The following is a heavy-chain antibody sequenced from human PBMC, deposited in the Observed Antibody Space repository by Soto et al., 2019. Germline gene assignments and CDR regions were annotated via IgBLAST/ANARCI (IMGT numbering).Heavy chain of an antibody. Sequence: PEASVKVSCKASGYTFTGYYMHCVRQAPGQGLEWMGWINPNSGGTNYAQKFQGWVTMTRDTSISTAYMELSRLRSDDTAVYYCARDNRIPVGYYGMDVWGQGTTVTVS. V-gene: IGHV1-2*04. CDR2: INPNSGGT. CDR1: GYTFTGYY. J-gene: IGHJ6*02. D-gene: IGHD2-21*01. CDR3: ARDNRIPVGYYGMDV.